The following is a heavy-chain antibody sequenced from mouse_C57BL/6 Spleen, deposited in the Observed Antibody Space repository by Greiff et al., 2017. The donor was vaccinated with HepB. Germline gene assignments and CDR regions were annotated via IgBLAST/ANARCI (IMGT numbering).Heavy chain of an antibody. Sequence: VKLMESGPELVKPGASVKISCKASGYAFSSSWMNWVKQRPGKGLEWIGRIYPGDGDTNYNGKFKGKATLTADKSSSTAYMQLSSLTSEDSAVYFCARIPTDAMDYWGQGTSVTVSS. CDR2: IYPGDGDT. CDR3: ARIPTDAMDY. J-gene: IGHJ4*01. D-gene: IGHD5-1-1*01. CDR1: GYAFSSSW. V-gene: IGHV1-82*01.